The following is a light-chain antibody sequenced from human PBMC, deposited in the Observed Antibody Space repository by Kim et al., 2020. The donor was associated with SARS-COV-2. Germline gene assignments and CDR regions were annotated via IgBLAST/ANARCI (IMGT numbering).Light chain of an antibody. J-gene: IGKJ3*01. CDR1: QSISSW. CDR2: KAS. Sequence: DIQMTQSPSTLSASVGDRVTITCRASQSISSWLAWYQQQSGKAPKLLIYKASSLESGVPSRFSGSGSGTEFTLTISSLQPDDFATYCCQQYNSYSPLTFGPGTKVDIK. CDR3: QQYNSYSPLT. V-gene: IGKV1-5*03.